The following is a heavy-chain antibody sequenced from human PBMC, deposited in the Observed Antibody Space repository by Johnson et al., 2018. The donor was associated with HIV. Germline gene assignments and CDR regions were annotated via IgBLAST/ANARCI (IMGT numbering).Heavy chain of an antibody. Sequence: VQLVESGGGLVQPGGSLRLSCAASGFAVSKNYLTWVRQAPGKGLEWVSIIYSGGNTYYADSVKGRFTISRDNAMNSLYLQMDSLRAEDTAVYYCARFEAFITTHRVVGEAFDIWGQGTMVIVSS. CDR2: IYSGGNT. V-gene: IGHV3-66*01. J-gene: IGHJ3*02. D-gene: IGHD3-10*01. CDR1: GFAVSKNY. CDR3: ARFEAFITTHRVVGEAFDI.